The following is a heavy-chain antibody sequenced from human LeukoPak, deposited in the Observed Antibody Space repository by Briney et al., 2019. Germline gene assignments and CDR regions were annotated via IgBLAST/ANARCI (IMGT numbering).Heavy chain of an antibody. V-gene: IGHV3-23*01. J-gene: IGHJ3*02. CDR2: ISGSGGST. D-gene: IGHD2-2*01. CDR1: GFTVSSNY. Sequence: PGGSLRLSCAASGFTVSSNYMSWVRQAPGKGLEWVSAISGSGGSTYYADSVKGRFTISRDNSKNSLYLQMNSLRAEDTAVYYCARLEGYCSSTSCYGAFDIWGQGTMVTVSS. CDR3: ARLEGYCSSTSCYGAFDI.